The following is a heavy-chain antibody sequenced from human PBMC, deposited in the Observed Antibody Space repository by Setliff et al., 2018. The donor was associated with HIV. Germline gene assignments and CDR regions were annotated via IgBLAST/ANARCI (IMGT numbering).Heavy chain of an antibody. CDR1: GFTFSSYA. Sequence: GGSLRLSCAASGFTFSSYAMHWVRQAPGKGLEWVAVISYDGSNKYYADSVKGRFTISRDNSKNTLHLQMNSLRAEDTAVYYCARDSMGGPKYYDFWITSYYYYGMDVWGQGTTVTVSS. CDR2: ISYDGSNK. J-gene: IGHJ6*02. CDR3: ARDSMGGPKYYDFWITSYYYYGMDV. V-gene: IGHV3-30*04. D-gene: IGHD3-3*01.